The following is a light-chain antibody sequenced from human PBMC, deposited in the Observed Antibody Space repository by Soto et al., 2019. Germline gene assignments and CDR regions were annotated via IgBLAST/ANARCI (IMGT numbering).Light chain of an antibody. J-gene: IGKJ1*01. V-gene: IGKV3-15*01. Sequence: EIVMTQSPATLSVSPGERATLSCRSSQSVGSKLAWYQQKPGQAPRLLIYGASTRATGIPARFSGSGSGTEFTLTISSLQSEDFAVYSCQQYNNWPPNTFGQGTKVDIK. CDR2: GAS. CDR3: QQYNNWPPNT. CDR1: QSVGSK.